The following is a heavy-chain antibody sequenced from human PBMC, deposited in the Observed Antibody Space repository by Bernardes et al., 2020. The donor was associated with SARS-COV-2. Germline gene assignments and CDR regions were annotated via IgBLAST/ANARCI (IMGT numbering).Heavy chain of an antibody. Sequence: VGSLILSCAASGFTFSSYSMYWVRQTPGKGLEWVSHIGPSSRDISCADSVKGRFTTSRDDAKNSLYLQMNSLTAEDTAVYYCARRLIVEARAGLDYWGQGTLVTVSS. D-gene: IGHD2-15*01. V-gene: IGHV3-21*05. CDR1: GFTFSSYS. J-gene: IGHJ4*02. CDR3: ARRLIVEARAGLDY. CDR2: IGPSSRDI.